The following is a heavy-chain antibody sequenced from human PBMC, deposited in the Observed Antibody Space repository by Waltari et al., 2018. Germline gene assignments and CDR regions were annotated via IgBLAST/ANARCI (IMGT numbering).Heavy chain of an antibody. Sequence: QVQLVESGGGVVQPGRSLRLSCAASGFTFSSYAMHWVRQAPGKGLEWVAVISYDGSNKYYADSVKGRFTISRDNSKNTLYLQMNSLRVEDAALYYCARYISRGRELMSWGQGTLVTVSS. V-gene: IGHV3-30*07. CDR1: GFTFSSYA. J-gene: IGHJ4*02. CDR3: ARYISRGRELMS. D-gene: IGHD1-7*01. CDR2: ISYDGSNK.